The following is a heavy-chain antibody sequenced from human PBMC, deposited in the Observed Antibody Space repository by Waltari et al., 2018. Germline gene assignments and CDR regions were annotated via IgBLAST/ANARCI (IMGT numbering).Heavy chain of an antibody. V-gene: IGHV2-5*01. J-gene: IGHJ5*02. CDR3: AHRPRIAAAHRGENNWFDP. Sequence: HITLKESGPTLVKPTQTLTLTCTFSEFSLSTIGVGVGWIRQPPAQALEWLALIYWNDDKRYSPSLKSRLTITKDTSKNQVVLTMTNMDPVDTATYYCAHRPRIAAAHRGENNWFDPWGQGTLVTVSS. CDR2: IYWNDDK. CDR1: EFSLSTIGVG. D-gene: IGHD6-13*01.